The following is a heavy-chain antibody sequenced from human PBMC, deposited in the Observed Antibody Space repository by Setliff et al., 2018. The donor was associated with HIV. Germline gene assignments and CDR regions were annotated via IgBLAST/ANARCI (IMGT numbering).Heavy chain of an antibody. Sequence: SETLSLTCTVSGGSISSGGYYWSWIRQHPGKGLEWIGYIYYSGSTNYNPSLKSRVTISVDTSKNQFSLKLSSVTAADTALYYCARAVRLRGRYYNYMDVWGKGTTVTISS. J-gene: IGHJ6*03. CDR1: GGSISSGGYY. V-gene: IGHV4-61*08. CDR2: IYYSGST. CDR3: ARAVRLRGRYYNYMDV.